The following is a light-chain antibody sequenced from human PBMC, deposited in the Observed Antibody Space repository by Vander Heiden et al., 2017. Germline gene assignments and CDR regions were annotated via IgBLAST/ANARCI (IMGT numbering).Light chain of an antibody. J-gene: IGKJ5*01. Sequence: DIVLTHSPATLSLSPAERATLSCRASQNVNSNFLAWYQQKPGQAPRLLMSGTSTRATGGPDRFSGGGCGTDFTLTVNRLESEDCAVYFCQQYGTSPVTFGQGTRLELK. V-gene: IGKV3-20*01. CDR1: QNVNSNF. CDR2: GTS. CDR3: QQYGTSPVT.